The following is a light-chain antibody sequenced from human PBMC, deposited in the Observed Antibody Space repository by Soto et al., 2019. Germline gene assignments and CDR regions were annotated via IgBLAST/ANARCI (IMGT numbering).Light chain of an antibody. CDR2: DAS. CDR1: QDISNY. Sequence: DIQMTQSPSSLSVSVGDRVTIACQASQDISNYLNWYQQKPGKAPRLLIYDASNLETGVPSRFSGSGSGTDFTFTISRLQAEDIATYYCQQYDNLPPGFGQGTRLEIK. J-gene: IGKJ5*01. CDR3: QQYDNLPPG. V-gene: IGKV1-33*01.